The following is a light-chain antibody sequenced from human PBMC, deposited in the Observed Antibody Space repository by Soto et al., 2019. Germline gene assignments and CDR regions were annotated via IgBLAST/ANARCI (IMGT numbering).Light chain of an antibody. J-gene: IGKJ3*01. CDR2: WAS. CDR3: QQYYTIPFT. CDR1: QSLFYSSNNKSY. Sequence: DIVMTQSPESLAVSLGERATINCKSSQSLFYSSNNKSYLVWYQQRPGQPPNLLIYWASTREAGVPDRFSGSGSGTDFTLTISSLQAEDVAVYYCQQYYTIPFTFGPGTKVDIK. V-gene: IGKV4-1*01.